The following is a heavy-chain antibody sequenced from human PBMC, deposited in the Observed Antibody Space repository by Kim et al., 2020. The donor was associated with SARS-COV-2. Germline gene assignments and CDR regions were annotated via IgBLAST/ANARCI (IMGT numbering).Heavy chain of an antibody. CDR2: LGGSGDST. J-gene: IGHJ5*02. V-gene: IGHV3-23*01. CDR3: AKDLGFWNGSHS. Sequence: GGSLRLSCEASGFTFSTYGMTWFRQAPGKGLEWVSSLGGSGDSTYYADSVKGRFIISRDNSKNTLYLQMSSLRAEDTALYFCAKDLGFWNGSHSWGQGTLVTVSS. D-gene: IGHD3-3*01. CDR1: GFTFSTYG.